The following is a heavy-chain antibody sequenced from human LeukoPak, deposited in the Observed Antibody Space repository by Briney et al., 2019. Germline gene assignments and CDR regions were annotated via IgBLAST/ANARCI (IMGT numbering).Heavy chain of an antibody. J-gene: IGHJ4*02. D-gene: IGHD2-15*01. CDR2: IYYSGST. V-gene: IGHV4-30-4*01. CDR3: ARVLSGRFDY. Sequence: NWVRQPPGKGLEWIGYIYYSGSTYYNPSLKSRVTISVDTSKNQFSLKLSSVTAADTAVYYCARVLSGRFDYWGQGTLVTVSS.